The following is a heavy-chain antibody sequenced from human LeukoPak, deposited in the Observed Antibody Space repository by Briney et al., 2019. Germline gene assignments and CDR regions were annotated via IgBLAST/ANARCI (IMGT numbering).Heavy chain of an antibody. J-gene: IGHJ4*02. Sequence: PGGSLRLSCAASGFTFSSYGMHWVRQAPGKGLEWVAFIRYDGSNKYYADSVKGRFTVSRDNSKNTLYLQMNSLRAEDTAVYYCAKEVSGTSAPNPHYWGQGTLVTVSS. CDR1: GFTFSSYG. V-gene: IGHV3-30*02. D-gene: IGHD1-14*01. CDR3: AKEVSGTSAPNPHY. CDR2: IRYDGSNK.